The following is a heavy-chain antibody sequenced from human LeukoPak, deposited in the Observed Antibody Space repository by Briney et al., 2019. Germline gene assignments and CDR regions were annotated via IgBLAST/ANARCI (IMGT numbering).Heavy chain of an antibody. V-gene: IGHV1-8*01. Sequence: GASVKVSCKASGYTFTSYDINWVRQATGQGLEWMGWMNPNSGNTGYAQKFQGRVTMTRNTSISTAYMELSSLRSEDTAVYYCAKGHIGVTMVRGVKPYNWFEPWGQGTLVTGSS. CDR1: GYTFTSYD. CDR2: MNPNSGNT. J-gene: IGHJ5*02. D-gene: IGHD3-10*01. CDR3: AKGHIGVTMVRGVKPYNWFEP.